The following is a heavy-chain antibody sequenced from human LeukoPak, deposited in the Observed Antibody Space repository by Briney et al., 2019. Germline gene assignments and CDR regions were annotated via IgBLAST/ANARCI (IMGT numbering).Heavy chain of an antibody. Sequence: GASVKVSCKASGYTFTSYGISWVRQAPGQGLEWMGWISAYNGNTNYAQKLQGRVTMTTDTSTSTAYMELRSLRSDDTAVYYCARAGRDYYGSGSYWARYYYYYMDVWGKGTTVTVSS. J-gene: IGHJ6*03. CDR2: ISAYNGNT. CDR1: GYTFTSYG. V-gene: IGHV1-18*01. CDR3: ARAGRDYYGSGSYWARYYYYYMDV. D-gene: IGHD3-10*01.